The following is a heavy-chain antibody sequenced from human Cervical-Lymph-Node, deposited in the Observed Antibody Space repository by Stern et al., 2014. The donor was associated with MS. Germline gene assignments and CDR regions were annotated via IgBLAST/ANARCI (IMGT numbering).Heavy chain of an antibody. CDR3: ARKKELWAPLDY. J-gene: IGHJ4*02. CDR1: GFSLSTSGMC. CDR2: IDWDDDK. D-gene: IGHD5-18*01. V-gene: IGHV2-70*13. Sequence: QVALKESGPALVKPTQTLTLTCTFSGFSLSTSGMCVSWIRQPPGKALEWLARIDWDDDKYYSTSLKTRLTISKDTSKNQVVLTMTNMDPVDTATYYCARKKELWAPLDYWGQGTLVTVSS.